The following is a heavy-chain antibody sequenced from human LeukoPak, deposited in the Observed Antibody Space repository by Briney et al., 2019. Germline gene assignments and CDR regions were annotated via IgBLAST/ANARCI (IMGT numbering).Heavy chain of an antibody. Sequence: GGSLRLSCAASGFTFSSYAMSWVRQAPGKGLEWVSAISGSGGSTHYADSVKGRFTISRDNPKNTLYLQMNSLRAEDTAVYYCAKDLELRFLEWLRPFDYWGQGTLVTVSS. V-gene: IGHV3-23*01. CDR3: AKDLELRFLEWLRPFDY. J-gene: IGHJ4*02. CDR2: ISGSGGST. D-gene: IGHD3-3*01. CDR1: GFTFSSYA.